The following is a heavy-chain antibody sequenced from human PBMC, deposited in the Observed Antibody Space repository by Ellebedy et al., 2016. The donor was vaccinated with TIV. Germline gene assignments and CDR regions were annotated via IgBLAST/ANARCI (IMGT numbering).Heavy chain of an antibody. Sequence: MPSETLSLTCTVSGGSISSYYWSWIRQPPGKGLEWIGYIYYSGSTNYNPSLKSRVTLSVDTSKNQFSLKLSSVTAADTAVYYCARDKEYYGSGSYDPWGQGTLVTVSS. CDR3: ARDKEYYGSGSYDP. J-gene: IGHJ5*02. CDR1: GGSISSYY. CDR2: IYYSGST. V-gene: IGHV4-59*01. D-gene: IGHD3-10*01.